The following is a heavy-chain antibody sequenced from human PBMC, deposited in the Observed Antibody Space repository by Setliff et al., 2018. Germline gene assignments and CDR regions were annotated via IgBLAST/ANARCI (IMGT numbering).Heavy chain of an antibody. D-gene: IGHD5-12*01. Sequence: ASVKVSCKASGYTFTSYSITWVRQAPGRGLEWLGWISGYSGDTSYAQKFQDRVTLTTDTSTGTAYMELSSLRTEDTAVYYCAREGVDIRSSTDYRYYMDVWGKGTTVTVSS. CDR1: GYTFTSYS. CDR3: AREGVDIRSSTDYRYYMDV. V-gene: IGHV1-18*01. J-gene: IGHJ6*03. CDR2: ISGYSGDT.